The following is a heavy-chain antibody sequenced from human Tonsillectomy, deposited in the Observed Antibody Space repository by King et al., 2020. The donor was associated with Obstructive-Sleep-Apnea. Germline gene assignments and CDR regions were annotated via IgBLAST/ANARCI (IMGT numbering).Heavy chain of an antibody. CDR1: VCSISSYS. Sequence: VQLQESGPGLVKPLETLSLTCTVSVCSISSYSCTWIRQPPGKGLEWIGYIHNTCITNYNPSLNSLFTISIATSKNQFSLKLSSVTAADTAVYYCARVWSTVVTNDAFDIWGQGTMVTVSS. V-gene: IGHV4-59*01. D-gene: IGHD4-23*01. CDR2: IHNTCIT. CDR3: ARVWSTVVTNDAFDI. J-gene: IGHJ3*02.